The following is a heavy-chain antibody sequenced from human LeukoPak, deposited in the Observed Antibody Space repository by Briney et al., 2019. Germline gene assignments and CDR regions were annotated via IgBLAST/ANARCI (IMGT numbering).Heavy chain of an antibody. CDR3: ARRVEYYDSSGYPGFDY. CDR1: GGSISSSSYY. CDR2: IYYSGST. D-gene: IGHD3-22*01. J-gene: IGHJ4*02. V-gene: IGHV4-39*01. Sequence: PSETLSLTCTVSGGSISSSSYYWGWIRQPPGKGLEWNGSIYYSGSTYYNPSLKSRVTISVDTSKNQFSLKLSSVTAADTAVYYCARRVEYYDSSGYPGFDYWGQGTLVTVSS.